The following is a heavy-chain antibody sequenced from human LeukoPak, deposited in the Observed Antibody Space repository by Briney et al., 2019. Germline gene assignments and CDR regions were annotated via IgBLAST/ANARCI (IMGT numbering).Heavy chain of an antibody. Sequence: PSETLSLTCAVYGGSFSGYYWSWIRQPPGKGLEWIGEINHSGSTNYNPSLKSRVTISVDTSKNRFSLKLSSVTAADTAVYYCARGRSSGWTNYFDYWGQGTLVTVSS. V-gene: IGHV4-34*01. CDR2: INHSGST. J-gene: IGHJ4*02. CDR3: ARGRSSGWTNYFDY. CDR1: GGSFSGYY. D-gene: IGHD6-19*01.